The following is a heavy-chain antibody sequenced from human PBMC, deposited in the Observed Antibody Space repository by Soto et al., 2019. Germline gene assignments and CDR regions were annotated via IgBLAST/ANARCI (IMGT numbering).Heavy chain of an antibody. CDR3: ARDQWQVVLPYYYYGMDV. CDR2: INPSGGST. D-gene: IGHD6-19*01. Sequence: GASVKVSCKASGYTFTSYYMHWVRQAPGQGLEWMGIINPSGGSTSYAQKFQGRVTMTRDTSTSTVYMELSSLRSEDTAVYYCARDQWQVVLPYYYYGMDVWGQGTTVTVSS. J-gene: IGHJ6*02. CDR1: GYTFTSYY. V-gene: IGHV1-46*01.